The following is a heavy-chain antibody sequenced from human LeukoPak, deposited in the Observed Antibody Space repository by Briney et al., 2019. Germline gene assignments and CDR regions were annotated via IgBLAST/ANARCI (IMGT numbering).Heavy chain of an antibody. D-gene: IGHD3-16*02. V-gene: IGHV1-18*01. CDR3: ARGYDYVWGSYRWDYYYYMDV. Sequence: AASVKVSCKASGYTFTSYGISWVRQAPGQGLEWMGWISAYNGNTNYAQKLQGRVTMTTDTSTSTAYMELRSLRSDDTAVYYCARGYDYVWGSYRWDYYYYMDVWGKGTTVTVSS. CDR1: GYTFTSYG. J-gene: IGHJ6*03. CDR2: ISAYNGNT.